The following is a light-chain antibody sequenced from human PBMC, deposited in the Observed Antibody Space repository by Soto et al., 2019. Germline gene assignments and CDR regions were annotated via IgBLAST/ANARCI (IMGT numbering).Light chain of an antibody. J-gene: IGKJ2*01. Sequence: DIQMTQSPSSLSTSVGDRVTITCRASQYINNYLNWYQQKPGKAPKLLIFAAYNLQSGVPSRFSGSGSGTDFTLTISSLQPEDFATYYFHQSYSTPPYTFGQGTKLDMK. CDR2: AAY. V-gene: IGKV1-39*01. CDR3: HQSYSTPPYT. CDR1: QYINNY.